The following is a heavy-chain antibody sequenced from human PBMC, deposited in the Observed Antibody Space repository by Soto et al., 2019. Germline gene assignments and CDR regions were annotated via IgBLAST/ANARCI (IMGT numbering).Heavy chain of an antibody. Sequence: GGSLRLSCAASGFTFSSYGMHWVRQAPGKGLEWVAVISYDGSNKYYADSVKGRFTISRDNSKNTLYLQMNSLRAEDTAVYYCAKVIGGSSSGYWGQGTLVTVSS. CDR1: GFTFSSYG. D-gene: IGHD6-6*01. J-gene: IGHJ4*02. CDR3: AKVIGGSSSGY. CDR2: ISYDGSNK. V-gene: IGHV3-30*18.